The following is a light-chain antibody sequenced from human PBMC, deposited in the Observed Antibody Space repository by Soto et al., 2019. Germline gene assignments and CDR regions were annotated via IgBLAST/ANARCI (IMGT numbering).Light chain of an antibody. CDR2: RAS. CDR1: QSVSNNY. V-gene: IGKV3-20*01. Sequence: EIVLTQSPGTLSLSPGERATLSCRASQSVSNNYLAWYQQKPGQTPKVLIYRASSRATGIPDRFSGSGSGTDFTLTISRLEPEDFAVYYCQQYGSSPLTFGGGTKVDIK. CDR3: QQYGSSPLT. J-gene: IGKJ4*01.